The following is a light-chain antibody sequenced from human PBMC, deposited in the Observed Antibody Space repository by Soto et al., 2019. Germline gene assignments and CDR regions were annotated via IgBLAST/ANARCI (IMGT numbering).Light chain of an antibody. V-gene: IGKV3-15*01. Sequence: EIVMTQSPATLSVSPVERATLSCRASQSVSSNLAWYQQKPGQAPRLLIYGASTRATGIPARFSGSGSGTEFTLTISSLQSEDFAVHYCQPYNTWTRITSGQGTRLEIK. CDR1: QSVSSN. CDR2: GAS. CDR3: QPYNTWTRIT. J-gene: IGKJ5*01.